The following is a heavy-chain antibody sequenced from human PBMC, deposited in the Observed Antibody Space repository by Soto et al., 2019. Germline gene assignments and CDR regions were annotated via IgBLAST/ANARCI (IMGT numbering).Heavy chain of an antibody. CDR2: ISHDGSKR. CDR3: AKDRLLRVAGTPDFDY. J-gene: IGHJ4*02. Sequence: HPGGSLRLSCEVSGFTFSDFGLDWVRQAPGKGLEWVAIISHDGSKRFYADSVKGRFTISRDNSKNTLYLQMNSLRAEDTAVYYCAKDRLLRVAGTPDFDYWGQGALVTVSS. V-gene: IGHV3-30*18. D-gene: IGHD1-1*01. CDR1: GFTFSDFG.